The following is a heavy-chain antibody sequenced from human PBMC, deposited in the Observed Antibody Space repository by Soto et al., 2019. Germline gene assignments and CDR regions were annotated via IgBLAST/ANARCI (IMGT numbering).Heavy chain of an antibody. CDR1: GFTFSSYA. Sequence: GGSLRLSCAASGFTFSSYAMHWVRQAPGKGLEWVAVISYDGSNKYYADSVKGRFTISRDNSKNTLYLQMNSLRAEDTAVYHCARDGSGVYYFDYWGQGTLVTVSS. J-gene: IGHJ4*02. CDR2: ISYDGSNK. CDR3: ARDGSGVYYFDY. D-gene: IGHD3-10*01. V-gene: IGHV3-30-3*01.